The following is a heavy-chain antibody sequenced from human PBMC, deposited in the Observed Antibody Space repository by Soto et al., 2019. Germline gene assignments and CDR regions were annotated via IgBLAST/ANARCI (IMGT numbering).Heavy chain of an antibody. CDR1: GGTFSNYT. Sequence: QVQLVQSGAEVKKPGSSVKVSCKASGGTFSNYTISWVRQAPGQGLEWMGRIIPILGIANYAQKFQGRVTFTAGKSTSTAYMELSSLRSEDTAVYYCAREGGAFDIWGQGTMVTVSS. CDR2: IIPILGIA. V-gene: IGHV1-69*08. J-gene: IGHJ3*02. CDR3: AREGGAFDI. D-gene: IGHD3-16*01.